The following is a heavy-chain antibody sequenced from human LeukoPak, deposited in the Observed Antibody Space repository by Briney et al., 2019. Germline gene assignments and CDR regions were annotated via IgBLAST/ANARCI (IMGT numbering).Heavy chain of an antibody. CDR3: ARDLEVVAAVLDY. V-gene: IGHV3-21*01. CDR1: GFTFSSYS. J-gene: IGHJ4*02. CDR2: ISSSSSDI. D-gene: IGHD2-15*01. Sequence: GGSLRLSCAASGFTFSSYSMNWVRQAPGKGLEWVSSISSSSSDIYYADAVKVRFTISRDNAKNSLYLQMNSLRAEDTAVYYCARDLEVVAAVLDYWGQGTLVTVSS.